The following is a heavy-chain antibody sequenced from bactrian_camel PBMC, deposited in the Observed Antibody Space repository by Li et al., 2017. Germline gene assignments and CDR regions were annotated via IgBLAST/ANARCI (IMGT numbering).Heavy chain of an antibody. CDR2: IYRDGSKT. CDR1: GFTFSSYG. J-gene: IGHJ7*01. V-gene: IGHV3S7*01. Sequence: HVQLVESGGELVQPGGSLRLSCAASRASGFTFSSYGMSWVRQIPGKGLEWVAGIYRDGSKTFYVDFVKGRFTISRDNAEYTLYLQMNSLKPEDTAMYYCVADPTLRTQVVDYAMDYRGRGTQVTVS. D-gene: IGHD2*01.